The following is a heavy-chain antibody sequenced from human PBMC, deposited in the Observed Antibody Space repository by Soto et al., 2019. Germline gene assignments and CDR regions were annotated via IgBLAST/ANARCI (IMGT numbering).Heavy chain of an antibody. CDR2: IIPIFGPA. CDR1: GGSVSTSA. J-gene: IGHJ4*02. Sequence: QVQLVQSGSEVKKPGSSVRVSCKASGGSVSTSAISWLRQPPGQGLEWMGGIIPIFGPAIYARKFQGRFTISADKSTGTAYMELNNVRSDDTAGYYCGRGSSLTKVEYWGQGTMVTVSS. D-gene: IGHD6-6*01. CDR3: GRGSSLTKVEY. V-gene: IGHV1-69*06.